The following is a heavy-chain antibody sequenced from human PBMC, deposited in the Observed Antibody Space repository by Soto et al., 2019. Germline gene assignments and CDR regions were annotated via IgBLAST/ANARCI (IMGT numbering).Heavy chain of an antibody. CDR3: ASHLGDNLSDYFDY. CDR2: IYSGGST. J-gene: IGHJ4*02. V-gene: IGHV3-53*01. Sequence: EVQLVESGGGLIQPGGSLRLSCAASGFTVSSNYMSWVRQAPGKGLEWASVIYSGGSTYYADSVKGRFTISRDNSKNTLYLQMNSLRAEDTAVYYCASHLGDNLSDYFDYWGQGTLVTVSS. D-gene: IGHD3-16*01. CDR1: GFTVSSNY.